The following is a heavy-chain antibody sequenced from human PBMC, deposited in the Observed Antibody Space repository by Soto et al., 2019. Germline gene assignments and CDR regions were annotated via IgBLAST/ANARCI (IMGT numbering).Heavy chain of an antibody. D-gene: IGHD5-12*01. CDR3: ARDLGTGYDSGDY. Sequence: QVQLVQSGAEVKKPGSSVKVSCTASGDIFSGYSISWVRQAPGQGLEWMGGIIPLFGSTNYAPKFQGRVTITADQSTNTGYMVLSSLKSEDTAVYYCARDLGTGYDSGDYWGQGTLVTVSS. V-gene: IGHV1-69*12. J-gene: IGHJ4*02. CDR1: GDIFSGYS. CDR2: IIPLFGST.